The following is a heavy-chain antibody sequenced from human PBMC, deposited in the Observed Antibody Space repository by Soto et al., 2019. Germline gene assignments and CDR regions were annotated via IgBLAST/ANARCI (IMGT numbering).Heavy chain of an antibody. Sequence: SETLSLTCAVYGGSFSGYYWSWIRQPPGKGLEWIGEINHSGSTNYNPSLKSRVTISVDTSKNQFSLKLSSVTAADTAVYYCARSWSGSTDYYFDYWGQGNLVTGS. CDR2: INHSGST. CDR3: ARSWSGSTDYYFDY. D-gene: IGHD3-3*01. CDR1: GGSFSGYY. J-gene: IGHJ4*02. V-gene: IGHV4-34*01.